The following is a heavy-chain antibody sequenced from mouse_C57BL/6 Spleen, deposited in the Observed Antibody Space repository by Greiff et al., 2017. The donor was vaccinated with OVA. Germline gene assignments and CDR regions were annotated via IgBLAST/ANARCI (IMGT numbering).Heavy chain of an antibody. D-gene: IGHD1-1*01. CDR2: ISDGGSYT. CDR3: ARDRNYYGSRSHAMDY. CDR1: GFTFSSYA. J-gene: IGHJ4*01. V-gene: IGHV5-4*01. Sequence: EVMLVESGGGLVKPGGSLKLSCAASGFTFSSYAMSWVRQTPEKRLEWVATISDGGSYTYYPDNVKGRFTISRDNAKNNLYLQMRHLKSEDTAMYYCARDRNYYGSRSHAMDYWGQGTSVTVSS.